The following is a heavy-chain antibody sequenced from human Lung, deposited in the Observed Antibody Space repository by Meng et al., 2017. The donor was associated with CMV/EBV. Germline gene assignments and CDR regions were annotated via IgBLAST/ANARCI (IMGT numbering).Heavy chain of an antibody. D-gene: IGHD3-3*01. CDR1: GFTFSSYW. CDR3: ARDRFEDYDFWSGYSLTDYYGMDV. CDR2: IKQDGSEK. V-gene: IGHV3-7*01. J-gene: IGHJ6*02. Sequence: GESXKISCAASGFTFSSYWMSWVRQAPGKGLEWVANIKQDGSEKYYVDSVKGRFTISRDNAKNSLYLQMNSLRAEDTAVYYCARDRFEDYDFWSGYSLTDYYGMDVWGQGTTVTVSS.